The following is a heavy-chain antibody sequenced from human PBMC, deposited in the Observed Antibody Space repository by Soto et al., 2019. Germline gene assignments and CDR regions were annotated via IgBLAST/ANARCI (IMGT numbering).Heavy chain of an antibody. J-gene: IGHJ1*01. V-gene: IGHV4-31*03. CDR3: ARARGPKEGRAEYFQH. CDR2: IYYSGST. CDR1: GGSISSGGYY. Sequence: QVQLQESGPGLVKPSQTLSLTCTVSGGSISSGGYYWSWIRQHPGKGLEWIGYIYYSGSTYDNPSLKSRVTISVDTSKNQFSLKLSSVTDADTAVYYWARARGPKEGRAEYFQHWGQGTLVTVSS.